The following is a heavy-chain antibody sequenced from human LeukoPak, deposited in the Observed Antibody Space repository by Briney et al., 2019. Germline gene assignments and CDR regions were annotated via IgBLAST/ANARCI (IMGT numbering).Heavy chain of an antibody. CDR1: GGSISSYY. CDR3: ASLVNNWNDDNWFDP. D-gene: IGHD1-1*01. CDR2: IYYSGST. Sequence: SENLSLTCTVSGGSISSYYWSWIRQPPGKGLEWIGYIYYSGSTNYNPSLKSRVTISVDTSKNQFSLKLSSVTAADTAVYYCASLVNNWNDDNWFDPWGKGTLVTVSS. V-gene: IGHV4-59*01. J-gene: IGHJ5*02.